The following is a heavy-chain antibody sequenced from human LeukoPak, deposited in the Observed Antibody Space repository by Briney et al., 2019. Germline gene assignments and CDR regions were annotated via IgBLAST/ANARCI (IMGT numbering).Heavy chain of an antibody. CDR2: ISWNSGNI. V-gene: IGHV3-9*01. CDR1: GFTFDDYA. D-gene: IGHD2-2*03. J-gene: IGHJ4*02. CDR3: AKDMIGYCSSTSCYSPFDY. Sequence: GGSLRLSCAASGFTFDDYAMHWVRHAPGKGQEWVSGISWNSGNIGYADSVKGRFTISRDNAKNSLYLQMNSLRAEDTALYYCAKDMIGYCSSTSCYSPFDYWGQGTLVTVSS.